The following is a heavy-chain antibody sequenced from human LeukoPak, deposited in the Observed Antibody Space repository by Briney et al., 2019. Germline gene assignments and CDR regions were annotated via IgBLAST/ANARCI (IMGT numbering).Heavy chain of an antibody. CDR2: IYYTGST. CDR3: ARRFDP. Sequence: PSETLSLTCTVSGGSISSTDYYWGWIRQPPGKGLEWIGNIYYTGSTYFNPSLKSRVTISVDTSKNQFSLKLNSVTAADTAVYYCARRFDPWGQGTLVTVSS. CDR1: GGSISSTDYY. V-gene: IGHV4-39*01. J-gene: IGHJ5*02.